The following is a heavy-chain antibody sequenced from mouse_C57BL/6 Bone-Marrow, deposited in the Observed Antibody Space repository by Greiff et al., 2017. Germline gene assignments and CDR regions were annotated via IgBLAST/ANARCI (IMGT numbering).Heavy chain of an antibody. V-gene: IGHV1-54*01. CDR1: GYAFTNYL. CDR2: INPGSGGT. D-gene: IGHD2-4*01. CDR3: ARSDYDETWFAY. J-gene: IGHJ3*01. Sequence: QVQLQQSGAELVRPGTSVKVSCKASGYAFTNYLLEWVKQRPGQGLEWIGVINPGSGGTNYNEKFKGKATLTADKSSSTAYMQLSSLTSEDSAVYFCARSDYDETWFAYWGQGTLVTVSA.